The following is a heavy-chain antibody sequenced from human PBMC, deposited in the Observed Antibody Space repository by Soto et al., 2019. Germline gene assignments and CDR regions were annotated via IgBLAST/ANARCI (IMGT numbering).Heavy chain of an antibody. J-gene: IGHJ5*02. CDR3: ARDSGAGTAMNNYNWLDP. Sequence: SETLSLTCTVSGGSISSYYWSWIRQPPGKGLEWIGYIYYSGSTNYSPSFQGHVTISADKSISTAYLQWSSLKASDTAMYYCARDSGAGTAMNNYNWLDPWGQGTLVTVSS. V-gene: IGHV4-59*12. D-gene: IGHD6-19*01. CDR2: IYYSGST. CDR1: GGSISSYY.